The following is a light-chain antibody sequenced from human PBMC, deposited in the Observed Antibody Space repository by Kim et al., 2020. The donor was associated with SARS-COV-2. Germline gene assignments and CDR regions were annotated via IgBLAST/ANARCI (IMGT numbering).Light chain of an antibody. CDR2: WAS. CDR1: QSVLHTSSNKNF. Sequence: RATINCKSSQSVLHTSSNKNFLAWYQQKPGQPPKVLIYWASTRESGVPDRFSGSGSGTDFILTISSLQAEDVAVYYCQQYYSTPYTFGQGTKLEIK. V-gene: IGKV4-1*01. CDR3: QQYYSTPYT. J-gene: IGKJ2*01.